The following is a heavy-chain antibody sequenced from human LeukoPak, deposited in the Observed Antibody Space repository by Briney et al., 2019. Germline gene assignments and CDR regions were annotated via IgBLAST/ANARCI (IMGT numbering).Heavy chain of an antibody. Sequence: GGSLRLSCAASGFTFSSYGMSWVRQAPGKGLEWVSAISGSGGSTYYADSVKGRFTISRDNSKNTLYLQMNSLRAEDTAVYYCAKALSSSWNRGFFDYWGQGTLVTVSS. V-gene: IGHV3-23*01. CDR3: AKALSSSWNRGFFDY. CDR1: GFTFSSYG. D-gene: IGHD6-13*01. J-gene: IGHJ4*02. CDR2: ISGSGGST.